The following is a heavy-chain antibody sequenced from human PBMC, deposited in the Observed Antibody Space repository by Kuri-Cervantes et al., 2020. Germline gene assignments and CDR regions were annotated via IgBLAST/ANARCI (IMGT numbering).Heavy chain of an antibody. CDR1: GGSISSSSYY. V-gene: IGHV4-61*01. J-gene: IGHJ1*01. Sequence: SETLSLTCTVSGGSISSSSYYWSWIRQPPGKGLEWIGYIYYSGSTNYNPSLKSRVTISVDTSKNQFSLKLSSVTAVDTAVYYCASRSMIVGRGYFQHWGQGTLVTVSS. CDR2: IYYSGST. CDR3: ASRSMIVGRGYFQH. D-gene: IGHD3-22*01.